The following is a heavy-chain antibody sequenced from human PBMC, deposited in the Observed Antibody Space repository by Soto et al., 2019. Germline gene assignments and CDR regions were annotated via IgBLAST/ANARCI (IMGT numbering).Heavy chain of an antibody. V-gene: IGHV2-5*02. J-gene: IGHJ4*02. D-gene: IGHD6-13*01. CDR1: GFSFSTSAVG. CDR3: AHLSWAASGTRYYFDY. Sequence: QITLTESGPTLVKPTQTLTLTCTFSGFSFSTSAVGVGWIRQPPGKALEWLALIYWDDDKRYSPFLKSRLTSTKDTSTTQVVLTMTNMDPVDTGTYYCAHLSWAASGTRYYFDYWGQGTLVTVSS. CDR2: IYWDDDK.